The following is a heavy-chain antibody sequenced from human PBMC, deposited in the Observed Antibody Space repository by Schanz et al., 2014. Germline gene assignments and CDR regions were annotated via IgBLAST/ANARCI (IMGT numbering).Heavy chain of an antibody. CDR2: IYSGGST. CDR1: GFTVSSNY. V-gene: IGHV3-66*01. D-gene: IGHD3-16*01. J-gene: IGHJ4*02. CDR3: VRDYWGFDN. Sequence: EVQLLASGGGLVQPGGSLRLSCAASGFTVSSNYMSWVRQAPGKGLEWVSVIYSGGSTYYADSVKGRFTISRDNAKSSLYLQMSSLRDEDTAIYYCVRDYWGFDNWGQGTLVTVSS.